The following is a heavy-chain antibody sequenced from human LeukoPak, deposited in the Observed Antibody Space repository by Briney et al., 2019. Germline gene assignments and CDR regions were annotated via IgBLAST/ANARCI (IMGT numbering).Heavy chain of an antibody. D-gene: IGHD3-10*01. V-gene: IGHV4-59*01. CDR1: GGSSSSYY. Sequence: SSETLSLTCTVSGGSSSSYYWSWIRQPPGKGLEWIGYIYYSGSTNYNPSLKSRVTISVDTSKNQFSLKLSSVIAADTAMYYCARGWVYGSGSYHFDYWGQGTLVIVSS. CDR2: IYYSGST. J-gene: IGHJ4*02. CDR3: ARGWVYGSGSYHFDY.